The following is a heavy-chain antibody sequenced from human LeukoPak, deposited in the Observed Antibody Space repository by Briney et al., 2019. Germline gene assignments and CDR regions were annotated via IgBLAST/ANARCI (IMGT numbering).Heavy chain of an antibody. Sequence: ASVKVSCKASGYTFTSYDINWVRQATGQGLEWMGWMNPNSGNTGYAQKFQGRVTITRNTSISTAYMELGSLRSEDTAVYYCARGSVGYSGYDSRSAQYYYYYYYMDVWGKGTTVTVSS. V-gene: IGHV1-8*03. D-gene: IGHD5-12*01. CDR2: MNPNSGNT. CDR3: ARGSVGYSGYDSRSAQYYYYYYYMDV. CDR1: GYTFTSYD. J-gene: IGHJ6*03.